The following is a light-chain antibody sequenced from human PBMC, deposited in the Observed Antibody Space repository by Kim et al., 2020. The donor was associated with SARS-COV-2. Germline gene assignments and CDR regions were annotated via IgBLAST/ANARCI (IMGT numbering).Light chain of an antibody. V-gene: IGLV3-19*01. J-gene: IGLJ2*01. CDR1: SLRSYY. CDR3: NSRDSNDNVV. Sequence: SSELTQDPAVSVALGQTVRITCQGDSLRSYYANWYQQKAGQAPIPVIYGKDNRPSGIPDRFSGSSSGNTASLTITGAQAEDEADYYCNSRDSNDNVVFGG. CDR2: GKD.